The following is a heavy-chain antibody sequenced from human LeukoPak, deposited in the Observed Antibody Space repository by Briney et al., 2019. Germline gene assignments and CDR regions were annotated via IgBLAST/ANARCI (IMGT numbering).Heavy chain of an antibody. D-gene: IGHD6-19*01. CDR2: INSGGSST. V-gene: IGHV3-74*01. CDR1: GFTLSSYR. CDR3: ARDFPPGVVAGTVPQDD. Sequence: PGGSLTLSCAASGFTLSSYRVHWVRQAPGKGRVWVSYINSGGSSTLYADSVRGRFTISRDNAKNTVDLQMNSLRAEDTAVYYCARDFPPGVVAGTVPQDDWGQGTLVTVSS. J-gene: IGHJ4*02.